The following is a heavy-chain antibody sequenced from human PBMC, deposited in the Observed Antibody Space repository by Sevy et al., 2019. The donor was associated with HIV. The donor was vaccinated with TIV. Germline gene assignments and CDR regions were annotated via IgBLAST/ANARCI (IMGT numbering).Heavy chain of an antibody. CDR3: ARAPVGGLNDILTGMPYYYMDV. J-gene: IGHJ6*03. V-gene: IGHV4-34*01. Sequence: SETLSLTCAVYGGSFSGYYWSWIRQPPGKGLEWIGEINHSGSTNYNPSLKSRVTISVDTSKNQFSLKLSSVTAADTAVYYCARAPVGGLNDILTGMPYYYMDVWGKGTTVTVSS. D-gene: IGHD3-9*01. CDR2: INHSGST. CDR1: GGSFSGYY.